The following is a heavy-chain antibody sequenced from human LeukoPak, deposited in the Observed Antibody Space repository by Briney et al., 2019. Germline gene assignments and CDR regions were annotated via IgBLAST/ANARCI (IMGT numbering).Heavy chain of an antibody. CDR3: ARVVVPAARLYYFDY. CDR2: IYHSGST. D-gene: IGHD2-2*01. J-gene: IGHJ4*02. CDR1: GGSISSSSYY. V-gene: IGHV4-39*07. Sequence: SETLSLTCTVSGGSISSSSYYWGWIRQPPGKGLEWIGEIYHSGSTNYNPSLKSRVTISVDKSKNQFSLRLSSVTAADTAVYYCARVVVPAARLYYFDYWGQGTLVTVSS.